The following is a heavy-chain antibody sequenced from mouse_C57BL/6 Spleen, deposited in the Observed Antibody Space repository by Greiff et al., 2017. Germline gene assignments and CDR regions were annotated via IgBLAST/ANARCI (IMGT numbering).Heavy chain of an antibody. CDR1: GFTFSDYG. J-gene: IGHJ2*01. CDR3: ARRSSGHFDY. D-gene: IGHD3-2*02. CDR2: ISSGSSTI. Sequence: EVKVVESGGGLVKPGGSLKLSCAASGFTFSDYGMHWVRQAPEKGLEWVAYISSGSSTIYYADTVKGRFTISRDNAKNTLFLQMTSLRSEDTAMYYCARRSSGHFDYWGQGTTLTVSS. V-gene: IGHV5-17*01.